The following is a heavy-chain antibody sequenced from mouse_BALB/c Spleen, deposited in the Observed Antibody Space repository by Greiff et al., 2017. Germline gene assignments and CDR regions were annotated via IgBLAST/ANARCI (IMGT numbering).Heavy chain of an antibody. V-gene: IGHV14-4*02. CDR1: GFTITGYY. J-gene: IGHJ2*01. CDR3: NEGNYVDY. CDR2: IDPANGDT. D-gene: IGHD2-14*01. Sequence: EVQLQQSGAELVRSGASVKLSCTASGFTITGYYMHWVKQRPEQGLEWIGWIDPANGDTEYAPKFQGKATMTADTSSNTAYLQVSSLTSEDTAVYYFNEGNYVDYWGQGTTLTVSS.